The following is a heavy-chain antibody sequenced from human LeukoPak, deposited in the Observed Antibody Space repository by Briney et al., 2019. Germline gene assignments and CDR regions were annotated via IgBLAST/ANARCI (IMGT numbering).Heavy chain of an antibody. CDR1: GFTFGDYA. V-gene: IGHV3-48*01. CDR2: ISSSSSTI. J-gene: IGHJ3*02. CDR3: ARATRWDAFDI. Sequence: GGSLRLSCAASGFTFGDYAMSWFRQAPGKGLEWVSYISSSSSTIYYADSVKGRFTISRDNAKNSLYLQMNSLRAEDTAVYYCARATRWDAFDIWGQGTMVTVSS.